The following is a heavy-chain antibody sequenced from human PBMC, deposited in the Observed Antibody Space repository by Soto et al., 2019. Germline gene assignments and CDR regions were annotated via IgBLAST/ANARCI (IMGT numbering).Heavy chain of an antibody. CDR2: ISAYNGNT. D-gene: IGHD3-10*01. CDR3: ARSRSTMVRGVQASAFDI. J-gene: IGHJ3*02. CDR1: GYTFTSYG. Sequence: ASVKVSCKASGYTFTSYGISWVRQAPGQGLEWMGWISAYNGNTNYAQKLQGRVTMTTDTSTSTAYMELRSLRSDDTAVYYCARSRSTMVRGVQASAFDIWGQGTMVTVSS. V-gene: IGHV1-18*01.